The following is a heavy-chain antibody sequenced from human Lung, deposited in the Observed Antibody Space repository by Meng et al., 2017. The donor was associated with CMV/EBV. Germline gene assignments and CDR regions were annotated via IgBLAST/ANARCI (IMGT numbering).Heavy chain of an antibody. V-gene: IGHV1-18*01. CDR3: ARDPSNSSGRHSYLDY. J-gene: IGHJ4*02. Sequence: HVQLMRSGARRKKPRPSVKVSCKTSGYTLPRKGITWVRTAPEQVLEYMGLISGYNADTIYAQNLQGRVAMTTDTSTNIAYMELRSLRADDTAVYYCARDPSNSSGRHSYLDYWGQRTLVTVSS. D-gene: IGHD6-19*01. CDR1: GYTLPRKG. CDR2: ISGYNADT.